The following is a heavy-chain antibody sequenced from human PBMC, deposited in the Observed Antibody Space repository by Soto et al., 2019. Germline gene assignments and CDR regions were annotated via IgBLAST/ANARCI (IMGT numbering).Heavy chain of an antibody. Sequence: PGGSLRLSCAASGFTFSSYAMHWARQAPGKGLEWVAVISYDGSNKYYADSVKGRFTISRDNSKNTLYLQMNSLRAEDTAVYYCARDQGATYYDFWSGYPRGYGMEVWGPGTTVNVSS. V-gene: IGHV3-30-3*01. CDR3: ARDQGATYYDFWSGYPRGYGMEV. CDR1: GFTFSSYA. D-gene: IGHD3-3*01. J-gene: IGHJ6*02. CDR2: ISYDGSNK.